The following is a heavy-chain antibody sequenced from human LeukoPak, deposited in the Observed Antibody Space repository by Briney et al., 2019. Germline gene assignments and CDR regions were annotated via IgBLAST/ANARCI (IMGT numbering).Heavy chain of an antibody. CDR2: IYYSGST. CDR3: ARGGSSSGRIDY. J-gene: IGHJ4*02. Sequence: TLSLTCTVCGCSISSXYWSWIRQPPGKGLXWIGYIYYSGSTNYNPSLKSRVTISVDTSKNQFSLKLSSVTAADTAVYYCARGGSSSGRIDYWGQGTLVTVSS. CDR1: GCSISSXY. D-gene: IGHD6-6*01. V-gene: IGHV4-59*01.